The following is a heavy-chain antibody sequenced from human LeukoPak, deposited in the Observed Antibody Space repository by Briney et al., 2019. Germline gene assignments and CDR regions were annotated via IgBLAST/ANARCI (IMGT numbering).Heavy chain of an antibody. J-gene: IGHJ6*02. CDR3: ARGLITGAAGTYYYYGMDV. CDR1: GFIFSRDG. D-gene: IGHD6-13*01. Sequence: GGSLRLSCVASGFIFSRDGMHWVRQAPGKGLEYVSAISNSGGSTYYANSVKGRFTISRDNSKNTLYFQMGSLRGEDMAVYYCARGLITGAAGTYYYYGMDVWGQGTTVTVSS. V-gene: IGHV3-64*01. CDR2: ISNSGGST.